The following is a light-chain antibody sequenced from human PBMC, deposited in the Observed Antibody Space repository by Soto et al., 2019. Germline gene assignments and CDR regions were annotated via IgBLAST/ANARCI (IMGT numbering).Light chain of an antibody. CDR2: GAS. J-gene: IGKJ1*01. CDR1: QSVSSR. V-gene: IGKV3-15*01. Sequence: EIVLTQSPGTLSLSPGERATLSCRASQSVSSRLAWYQHKPGQAPRLLISGASTRATGIPARFSGSGSGTEFTLTISSLQSEDFAVYYCQQYNNWPRWTFGQGTKVDIK. CDR3: QQYNNWPRWT.